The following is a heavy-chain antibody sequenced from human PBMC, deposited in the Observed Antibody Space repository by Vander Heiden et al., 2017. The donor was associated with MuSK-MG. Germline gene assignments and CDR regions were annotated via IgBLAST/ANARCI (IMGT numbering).Heavy chain of an antibody. CDR2: IKWNGGST. J-gene: IGHJ4*02. Sequence: EVELVESGGGVVRPGASLRLSCAAPGFPFDAYGMSWVRQAPGKWLECVSGIKWNGGSTGYADSVKGRFTISRDNAKNSLYLQMNSLRAEDTALYYCARSNYDILTGSYYFDYWCQGTLVTVSS. CDR1: GFPFDAYG. V-gene: IGHV3-20*04. CDR3: ARSNYDILTGSYYFDY. D-gene: IGHD3-9*01.